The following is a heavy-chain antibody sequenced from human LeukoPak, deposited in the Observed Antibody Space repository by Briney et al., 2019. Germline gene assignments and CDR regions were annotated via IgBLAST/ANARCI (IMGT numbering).Heavy chain of an antibody. CDR1: GYTFTSYD. D-gene: IGHD7-27*01. Sequence: GASVKVSCKASGYTFTSYDVNRLRQATGQGPEWMGWMNPNSGATGYAQKFQGRVTMTRSASINTAYMELTNLRSEDTAVYYCARALRSWGFDYWGQGTLVTVPS. V-gene: IGHV1-8*01. CDR2: MNPNSGAT. CDR3: ARALRSWGFDY. J-gene: IGHJ4*02.